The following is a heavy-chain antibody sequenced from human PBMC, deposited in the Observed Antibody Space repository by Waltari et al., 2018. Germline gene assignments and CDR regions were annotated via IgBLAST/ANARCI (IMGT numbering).Heavy chain of an antibody. J-gene: IGHJ4*02. V-gene: IGHV3-30*02. CDR3: AKDLAFEAGYSSGWDLDY. Sequence: VQLVESGGGVVQPGGSLRLSCVASGFIFSNYGINWVRQTPGRRRGGVESISYDGVRKSFWWSVKGRLTISRDDPKNTVYLQMSSLRPEDTAVYCCAKDLAFEAGYSSGWDLDYWGQGTLVAVSS. CDR2: ISYDGVRK. D-gene: IGHD6-19*01. CDR1: GFIFSNYG.